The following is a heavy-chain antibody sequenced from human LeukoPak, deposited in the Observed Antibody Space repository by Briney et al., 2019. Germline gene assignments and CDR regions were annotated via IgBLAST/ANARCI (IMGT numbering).Heavy chain of an antibody. J-gene: IGHJ4*02. CDR3: AKDGGYDSSGYYDY. CDR2: MSSSGGST. Sequence: GGSLRLSCAASGFTFCSYAMSWVRQAPGEGLEWGSAMSSSGGSTYNADHVKGRFSISRDNSKNTLYLQMNSVGVEDTAVYYCAKDGGYDSSGYYDYWGQGTLVTVSS. CDR1: GFTFCSYA. V-gene: IGHV3-23*01. D-gene: IGHD3-22*01.